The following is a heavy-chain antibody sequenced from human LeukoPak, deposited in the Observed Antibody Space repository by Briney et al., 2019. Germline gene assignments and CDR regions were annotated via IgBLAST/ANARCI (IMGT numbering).Heavy chain of an antibody. D-gene: IGHD3-10*01. CDR3: ARRPAVTMVRGVIIKNWFDP. CDR2: IYYSGST. V-gene: IGHV4-39*07. CDR1: GGSISSSSYY. J-gene: IGHJ5*02. Sequence: SETLSLTCTVSGGSISSSSYYWGWIRQPPGKGLEWIGSIYYSGSTNYNPSLKSRVTISVDTSKNQFSLKLSSVTAADTAVYYCARRPAVTMVRGVIIKNWFDPWGQGTLVTVSS.